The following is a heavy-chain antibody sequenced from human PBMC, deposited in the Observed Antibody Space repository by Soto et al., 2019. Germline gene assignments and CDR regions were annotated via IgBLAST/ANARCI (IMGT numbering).Heavy chain of an antibody. CDR3: ARDYDSSGDYYYYGMDV. V-gene: IGHV1-69*13. J-gene: IGHJ6*02. D-gene: IGHD3-22*01. CDR2: IIPIFGTA. CDR1: GGTFSSYA. Sequence: SVKVSCKASGGTFSSYAISWVRQAPGQGLEWMGGIIPIFGTANYAQKFQGRVTITADESTSTAYIELSSLRSEDTAVYYCARDYDSSGDYYYYGMDVWGQGTTVTVSS.